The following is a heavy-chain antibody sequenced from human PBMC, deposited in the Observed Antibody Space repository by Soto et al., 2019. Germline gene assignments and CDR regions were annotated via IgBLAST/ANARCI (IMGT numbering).Heavy chain of an antibody. V-gene: IGHV3-66*01. CDR3: ARDPRKDSSGWYIFYFQH. Sequence: GGSLRLSCAASGFTVSSNYMSWVRQAPGKGLEWVSVIYSGGSTYYADSVKGRFTISRDNSKNTLYLQMNSLRAEDTAVYYCARDPRKDSSGWYIFYFQHWGQGTLVTVSS. CDR2: IYSGGST. D-gene: IGHD6-19*01. CDR1: GFTVSSNY. J-gene: IGHJ1*01.